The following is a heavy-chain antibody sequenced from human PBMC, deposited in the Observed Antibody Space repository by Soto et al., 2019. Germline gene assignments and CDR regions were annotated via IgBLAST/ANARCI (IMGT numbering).Heavy chain of an antibody. J-gene: IGHJ6*02. CDR3: AREKTSYGMDV. V-gene: IGHV1-8*02. Sequence: QVQLVQSGAEVKKPGASVKVSCKASGYTFTSYAMHWVRQAPGQRLEWMGWMNPNSGNTGYAQKFQGRVTMTRNTSISTAYMELSSLRSEDTAVYYCAREKTSYGMDVWGQGTTVTVSS. CDR1: GYTFTSYA. CDR2: MNPNSGNT.